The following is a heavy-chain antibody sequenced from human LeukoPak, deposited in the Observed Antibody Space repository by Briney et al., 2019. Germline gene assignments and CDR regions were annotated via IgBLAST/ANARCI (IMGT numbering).Heavy chain of an antibody. J-gene: IGHJ4*02. CDR1: GFTFSSYA. CDR2: ISGSGGST. V-gene: IGHV3-23*01. CDR3: AREQTYYYDSSGYYFDY. Sequence: GGSLRLSCAASGFTFSSYAMSWVRPAPGKGLEWVSAISGSGGSTYYADSVKGRFTISRDNSKNTLYLQMNSLRAEDTAVYYCAREQTYYYDSSGYYFDYWGQGTLVTVSS. D-gene: IGHD3-22*01.